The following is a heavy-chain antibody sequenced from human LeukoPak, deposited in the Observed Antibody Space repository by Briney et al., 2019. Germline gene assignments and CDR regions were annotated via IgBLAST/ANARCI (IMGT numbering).Heavy chain of an antibody. V-gene: IGHV3-7*03. CDR2: VNRDGSET. CDR1: GFALSSHW. J-gene: IGHJ6*02. CDR3: ARNNGMDV. Sequence: GGSLRLSCAASGFALSSHWMTWVRQVPGRGPEWVANVNRDGSETYYLDSVKGRFTISKDNAKNSLYLQMNSLRAEDTALYHCARNNGMDVWGQGTTVVVSS.